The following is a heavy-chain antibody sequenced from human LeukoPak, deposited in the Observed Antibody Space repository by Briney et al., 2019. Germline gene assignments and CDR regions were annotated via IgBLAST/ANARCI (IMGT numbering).Heavy chain of an antibody. D-gene: IGHD4-17*01. CDR3: AKDVTVTTSSFGIDY. J-gene: IGHJ4*02. CDR2: ISWDGGST. CDR1: GFTFDDYA. V-gene: IGHV3-43D*03. Sequence: GGSLRLSCAASGFTFDDYAMHWVRQAPGKGLEWVSLISWDGGSTYYADSVKGRFTISRDNSKNSLYLQMNSLRAEDTALYCCAKDVTVTTSSFGIDYWGQGTLVTVSS.